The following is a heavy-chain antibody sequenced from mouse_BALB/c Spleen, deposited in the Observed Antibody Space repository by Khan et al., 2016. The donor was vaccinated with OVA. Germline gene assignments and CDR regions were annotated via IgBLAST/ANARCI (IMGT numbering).Heavy chain of an antibody. CDR3: TRIYRSDFDY. D-gene: IGHD1-1*01. Sequence: EVQPQESGPELVRPGASVKISCKASGYSFTGYFMNWVMQSHGKSLEWIGRINPHIGETFYNQRFKDKATLTVDESSSTAHMELRSLASEDSAVYYCTRIYRSDFDYWGQGTTLTVSS. J-gene: IGHJ2*01. CDR2: INPHIGET. V-gene: IGHV1-20*02. CDR1: GYSFTGYF.